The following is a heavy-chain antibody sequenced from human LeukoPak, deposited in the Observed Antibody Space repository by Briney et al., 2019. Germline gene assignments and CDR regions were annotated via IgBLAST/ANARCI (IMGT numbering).Heavy chain of an antibody. CDR3: AKDVKQIVVVTGRWFDL. Sequence: GGSLRLSCAASGFTLSDYAMSWVRQAPGKGLEWVSTISGDGLSTYYADSVKGRFTVSRDNSKNTLYLQMNSLRADDTALYSCAKDVKQIVVVTGRWFDLWGQGTMVTVSS. J-gene: IGHJ5*02. CDR1: GFTLSDYA. D-gene: IGHD2-21*02. CDR2: ISGDGLST. V-gene: IGHV3-23*01.